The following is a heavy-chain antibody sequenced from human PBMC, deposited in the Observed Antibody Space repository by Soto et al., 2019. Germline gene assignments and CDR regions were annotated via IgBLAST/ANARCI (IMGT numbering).Heavy chain of an antibody. Sequence: GGSLRLSCAASGFTFSSYAMSWVRQAPGKGLEGVSAISGSGGSTYYADSVKGRFTISRDNSKNTLYLQMNSLRAEDTAVYYCAKDPLEIQLWPKYYFDYWGQGTLVTVSS. CDR1: GFTFSSYA. CDR2: ISGSGGST. J-gene: IGHJ4*02. D-gene: IGHD5-18*01. V-gene: IGHV3-23*01. CDR3: AKDPLEIQLWPKYYFDY.